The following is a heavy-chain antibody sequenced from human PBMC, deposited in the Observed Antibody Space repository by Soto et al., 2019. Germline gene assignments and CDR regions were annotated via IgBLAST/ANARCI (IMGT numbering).Heavy chain of an antibody. CDR3: ARWARTTVFTACWDS. CDR1: GGSITTGGFY. CDR2: IYYGGST. V-gene: IGHV4-31*03. J-gene: IGHJ4*02. Sequence: QVQLQESGPGLVKPSQALALSCTVSGGSITTGGFYLSWIRQHPGKGLEWIGSIYYGGSTYYNPSLQSRLNMAIDASQNQFSLKLTSVDAAGTAVYFCARWARTTVFTACWDSWGQGTLVSVSS.